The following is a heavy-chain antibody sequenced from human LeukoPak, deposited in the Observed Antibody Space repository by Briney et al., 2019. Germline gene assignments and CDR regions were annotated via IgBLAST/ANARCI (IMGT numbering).Heavy chain of an antibody. CDR2: IYPGDSDT. J-gene: IGHJ3*02. V-gene: IGHV5-51*01. Sequence: GESLKISCKGSGYSFTSYWIGWVRQMPGKGLEWMGIIYPGDSDTKYSPSFQGQVTTSADKSISTAYLQWSSLKASDTAMYYCARPGLYGSGSYAFDIWGQGTMVTVSS. CDR1: GYSFTSYW. CDR3: ARPGLYGSGSYAFDI. D-gene: IGHD3-10*01.